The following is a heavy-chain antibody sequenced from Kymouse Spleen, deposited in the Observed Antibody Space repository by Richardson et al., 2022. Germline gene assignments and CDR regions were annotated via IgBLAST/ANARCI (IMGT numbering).Heavy chain of an antibody. J-gene: IGHJ6*02. D-gene: IGHD6-13*01. CDR1: GFTFSSYG. V-gene: IGHV3-33*01. Sequence: QVQLVESGGGVVQPGRSLRLSCAASGFTFSSYGMHWVRQAPGKGLEWVAVIWYDGSNKYYADSVKGRFTISRDNSKNTLYLQMNSLRAEDTAVYYCARRGQQLVRGYYYYGMDVWGQGTTVTVSS. CDR3: ARRGQQLVRGYYYYGMDV. CDR2: IWYDGSNK.